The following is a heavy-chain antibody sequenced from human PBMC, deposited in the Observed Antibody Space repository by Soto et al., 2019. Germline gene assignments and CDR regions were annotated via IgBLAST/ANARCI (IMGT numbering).Heavy chain of an antibody. D-gene: IGHD6-19*01. Sequence: QVQLQESGPGLVKPSETMSLTCTASGASISRYYWSWIRQSPGKGLEWIGHIYHGESTKYNPSLKSRVTISVDRSKHQFSLKLTSVTAADTAVYYCAQTTGWPGFDYWGQGTLVTVSS. J-gene: IGHJ4*02. CDR2: IYHGEST. CDR1: GASISRYY. CDR3: AQTTGWPGFDY. V-gene: IGHV4-59*01.